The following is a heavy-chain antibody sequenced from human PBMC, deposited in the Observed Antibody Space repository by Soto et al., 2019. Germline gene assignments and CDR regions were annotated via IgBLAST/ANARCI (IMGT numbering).Heavy chain of an antibody. D-gene: IGHD3-22*01. V-gene: IGHV5-10-1*01. Sequence: RGESLKIACKGSGYGFAGYWITWVRQKPGKGLEWMGRIDPSDSQTYYSPSFRGHVTISATKSITTVFLQWSSLRASDTAMYYCARQIYDSDTGPNFQYYFDSWGKGTPVTVSS. CDR3: ARQIYDSDTGPNFQYYFDS. CDR2: IDPSDSQT. CDR1: GYGFAGYW. J-gene: IGHJ4*02.